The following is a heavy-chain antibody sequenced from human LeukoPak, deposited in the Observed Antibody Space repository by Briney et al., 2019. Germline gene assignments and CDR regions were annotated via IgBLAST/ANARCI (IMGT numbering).Heavy chain of an antibody. V-gene: IGHV4-59*01. D-gene: IGHD2-2*01. CDR3: ARDVPAAL. CDR2: IYYSGST. Sequence: SETLSPTCIVSGGSISSYYWSWIRQPPGKRLEWIGYIYYSGSTNYNASLKSRVAISVDTSKNQFSLKLSSVTAADTAVYYCARDVPAALWGQGTMVTVSS. J-gene: IGHJ3*01. CDR1: GGSISSYY.